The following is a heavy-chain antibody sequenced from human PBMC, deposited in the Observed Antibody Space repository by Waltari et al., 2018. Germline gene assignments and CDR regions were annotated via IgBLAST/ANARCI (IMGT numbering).Heavy chain of an antibody. J-gene: IGHJ4*02. CDR2: IYTSGST. Sequence: QVQLQESGPGLVKPSQTLSLTCTVSGGSISSGSYSWSWSRQPAGKGLEWIGRIYTSGSTNYNPSLKSRVTISVDTSKNQFSLKLSSVTAADTAVYYCARETGTTWDYWGQGTLVTVSS. CDR3: ARETGTTWDY. D-gene: IGHD1-7*01. CDR1: GGSISSGSYS. V-gene: IGHV4-61*02.